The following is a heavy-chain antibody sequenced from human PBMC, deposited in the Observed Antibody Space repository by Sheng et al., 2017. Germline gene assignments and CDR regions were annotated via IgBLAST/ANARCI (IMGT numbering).Heavy chain of an antibody. CDR3: AKDMESSTSPG. CDR2: ISYDGSNK. D-gene: IGHD2-2*01. J-gene: IGHJ4*02. V-gene: IGHV3-30*18. CDR1: GFTFSSYG. Sequence: QVQLVESGGGVVQPGRSLRLSCAASGFTFSSYGMHWVRQAPGKGLEWVAVISYDGSNKYYADSVKGRFTISRDNSKNTLYLQMNSLRAEDTAVYYCAKDMESSTSPGWGQGTLVTVSS.